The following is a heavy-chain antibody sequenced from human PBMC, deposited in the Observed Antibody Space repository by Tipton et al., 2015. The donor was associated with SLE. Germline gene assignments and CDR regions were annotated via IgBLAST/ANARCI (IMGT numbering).Heavy chain of an antibody. CDR3: ARGFFHDYWSAEQGRKSSYFDN. CDR2: IYYSGST. Sequence: TLSLTCTVSGGSISSSSYYWGWIRQPPGKGLEWIGSIYYSGSTYYNPSLKSRVTISVDTSKNQFSLKLSSVTAADTAVYFCARGFFHDYWSAEQGRKSSYFDNWGQGALVTVSS. V-gene: IGHV4-39*07. D-gene: IGHD3-3*01. CDR1: GGSISSSSYY. J-gene: IGHJ4*02.